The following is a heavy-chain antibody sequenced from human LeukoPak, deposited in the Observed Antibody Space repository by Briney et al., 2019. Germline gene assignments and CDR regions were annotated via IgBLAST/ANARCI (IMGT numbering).Heavy chain of an antibody. CDR1: GGSISSYY. CDR3: ARLRSIAVRAFDY. J-gene: IGHJ4*02. V-gene: IGHV4-4*09. D-gene: IGHD6-6*01. Sequence: SETLSLTCTVSGGSISSYYWSWIRQPPGKGLEWIGYIYTSGSTNYNPSLKSRVTISVDTSKNQFSLKLSSVTAADTAVYYCARLRSIAVRAFDYWGQGTLVTVSP. CDR2: IYTSGST.